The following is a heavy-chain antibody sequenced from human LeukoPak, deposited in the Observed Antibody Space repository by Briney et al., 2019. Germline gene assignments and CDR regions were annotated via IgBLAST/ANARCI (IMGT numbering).Heavy chain of an antibody. Sequence: GASVKVSCKASGGTFSSYAISWVRQAPGQGLEWMGGIIPIFGTANYAQKFQGRVTITADESTSTAYMELSSLRSEDTAVYYCVSGYNYYGMDVWGQGTTVTVSS. CDR3: VSGYNYYGMDV. CDR1: GGTFSSYA. J-gene: IGHJ6*02. D-gene: IGHD3-22*01. CDR2: IIPIFGTA. V-gene: IGHV1-69*13.